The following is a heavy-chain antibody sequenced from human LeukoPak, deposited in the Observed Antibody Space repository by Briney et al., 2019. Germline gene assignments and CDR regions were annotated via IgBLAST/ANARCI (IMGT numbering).Heavy chain of an antibody. D-gene: IGHD6-6*01. V-gene: IGHV3-30*18. CDR1: GFTFSSYG. CDR3: AKCPEASSSPDY. Sequence: PGGSLRLSCAASGFTFSSYGMHWVRQAPGKGLEWVAVISYDGSNKYYADSVKGRFTISRDNSKNTLYLQMNSLRAEDTAVYYCAKCPEASSSPDYWGQGTLVTVSS. CDR2: ISYDGSNK. J-gene: IGHJ4*02.